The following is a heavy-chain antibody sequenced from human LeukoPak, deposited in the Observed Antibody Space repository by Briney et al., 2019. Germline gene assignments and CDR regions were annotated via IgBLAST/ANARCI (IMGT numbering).Heavy chain of an antibody. J-gene: IGHJ1*01. D-gene: IGHD3-3*01. CDR3: TTEGYDFWSGYMEYFQD. V-gene: IGHV3-15*01. CDR2: IKSKTEGGTT. CDR1: GFTFINAW. Sequence: GGSLRLSCRTSGFTFINAWMSWVRQAPGKGLDWVGRIKSKTEGGTTDYAAPVKGRFSISRDDSKDTLYLQMNSLKTEYTAVYSCTTEGYDFWSGYMEYFQDWGQGTLVTVSS.